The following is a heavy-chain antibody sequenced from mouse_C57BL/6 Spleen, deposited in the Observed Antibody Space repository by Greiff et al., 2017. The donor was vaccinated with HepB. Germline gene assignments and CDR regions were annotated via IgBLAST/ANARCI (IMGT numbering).Heavy chain of an antibody. J-gene: IGHJ4*01. CDR3: ARNGGYYVRAMDY. CDR2: IYPGSGST. V-gene: IGHV1-55*01. D-gene: IGHD2-3*01. CDR1: GYTFPSYW. Sequence: QVQLKQPGAELVKPGASVKMSCKASGYTFPSYWITWVKQRPGQGLEWIGDIYPGSGSTNYNEKFKSKATLTVDTSSSTAYMQLSSLTSEDSAVYYCARNGGYYVRAMDYWGQGTSVTVSS.